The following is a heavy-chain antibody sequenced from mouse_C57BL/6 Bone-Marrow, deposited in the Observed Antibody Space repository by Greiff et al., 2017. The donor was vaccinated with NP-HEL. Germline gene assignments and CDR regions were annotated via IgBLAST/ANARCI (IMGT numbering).Heavy chain of an antibody. Sequence: QVQLKQPGAELVRPGTSVKLSCKASGYTFTSYWMHWVKQRPGQGLEWIGVIDPSDSYTNYNQKFKGKAALTVDTSSSTAYMQLSSLTSEDSAVYYGARGTNWPAWFAYWGQGTLVTVSA. CDR2: IDPSDSYT. CDR1: GYTFTSYW. D-gene: IGHD4-1*01. V-gene: IGHV1-59*01. J-gene: IGHJ3*01. CDR3: ARGTNWPAWFAY.